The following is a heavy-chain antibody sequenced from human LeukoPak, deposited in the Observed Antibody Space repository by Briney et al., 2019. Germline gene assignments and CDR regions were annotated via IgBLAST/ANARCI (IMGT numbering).Heavy chain of an antibody. J-gene: IGHJ6*02. CDR1: GFTFDDYA. D-gene: IGHD1-26*01. V-gene: IGHV3-9*01. CDR2: ISWNSGSI. CDR3: ARGGVYYHGMDV. Sequence: QSGGSLRLSCAASGFTFDDYAMHWVRQAPGKGLEWVSGISWNSGSIGYADSVKGRFTISRDNAKNSLYLQMNSLRAEDTAVYYCARGGVYYHGMDVWGQGTTVTVSS.